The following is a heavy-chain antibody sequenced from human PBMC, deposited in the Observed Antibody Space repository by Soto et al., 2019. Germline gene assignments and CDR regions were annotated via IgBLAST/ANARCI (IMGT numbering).Heavy chain of an antibody. CDR3: VRDGLLVSTPFDS. CDR1: GFTFSTYS. Sequence: EVQLVESGGGLVQPGGSLRLSCAASGFTFSTYSMNWVRQAPGKGLEWVAYITSPSLTTFYADSVKGRFTISRDNARSSLYLQMNSLRHEDTAVYFCVRDGLLVSTPFDSWGRGTLVIVSS. V-gene: IGHV3-48*02. J-gene: IGHJ4*02. CDR2: ITSPSLTT. D-gene: IGHD5-12*01.